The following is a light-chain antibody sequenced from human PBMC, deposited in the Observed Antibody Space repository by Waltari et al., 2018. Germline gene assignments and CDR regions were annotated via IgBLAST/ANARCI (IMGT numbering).Light chain of an antibody. J-gene: IGLJ1*01. CDR3: SSYTSSSTLYV. V-gene: IGLV2-14*01. CDR2: EVS. Sequence: QSALTQPASASGSPGQSIPISCTGTSSNVGGYTYFSWYHQNPGKAPKLMIYEVSNRPSGVSNRFSGSKSGNTASLTISGLQAEDEADYYCSSYTSSSTLYVFGTGTKVTVL. CDR1: SSNVGGYTY.